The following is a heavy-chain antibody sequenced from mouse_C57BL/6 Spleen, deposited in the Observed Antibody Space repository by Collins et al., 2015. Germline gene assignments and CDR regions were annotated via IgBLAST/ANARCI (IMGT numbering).Heavy chain of an antibody. Sequence: CLEWIGDINPNNGGTSYNQKFKGKATLTVDKSSSTAYMELRSLTSEDSAVYYCARWENWGFAYWGQGTLVTVSA. CDR3: ARWENWGFAY. V-gene: IGHV1-26*01. J-gene: IGHJ3*01. D-gene: IGHD4-1*01. CDR2: INPNNGGT.